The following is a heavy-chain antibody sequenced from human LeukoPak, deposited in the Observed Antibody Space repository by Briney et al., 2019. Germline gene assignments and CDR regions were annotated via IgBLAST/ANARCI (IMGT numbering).Heavy chain of an antibody. D-gene: IGHD3-3*01. V-gene: IGHV4-34*01. CDR1: GGSFSGYY. CDR2: INHSGST. J-gene: IGHJ4*02. Sequence: KSSETLSLTCAVYGGSFSGYYWSWIRQPPGKGLEWIGEINHSGSTNYNPSLKSRVTISVDTSKNQFSLKLSSVTAADTAVYYCARVCGITIFGVVIRQNYFDYWGQGTLVTVSS. CDR3: ARVCGITIFGVVIRQNYFDY.